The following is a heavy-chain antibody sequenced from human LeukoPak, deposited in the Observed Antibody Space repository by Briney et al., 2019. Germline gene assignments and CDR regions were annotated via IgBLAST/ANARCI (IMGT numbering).Heavy chain of an antibody. CDR1: GYTFTSYG. D-gene: IGHD4-11*01. J-gene: IGHJ6*03. CDR3: ARDTVMPYSYYYMDV. Sequence: ASVKVSCKASGYTFTSYGISWVRQAPGQGLEWMGWISAYNGNTNYAQKLQGRVTMTTDTSTSTAYMELRSLRSDDTAVYYCARDTVMPYSYYYMDVWGKGTTVTVSS. CDR2: ISAYNGNT. V-gene: IGHV1-18*01.